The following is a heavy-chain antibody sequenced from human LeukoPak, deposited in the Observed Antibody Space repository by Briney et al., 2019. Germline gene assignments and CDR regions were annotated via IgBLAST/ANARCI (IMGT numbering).Heavy chain of an antibody. CDR1: GFTFSNYA. V-gene: IGHV3-30*04. J-gene: IGHJ6*03. CDR3: ARDSARRRLLGYYYMDV. Sequence: PGGSLRLSCAASGFTFSNYAMHWVRQAPGKGLEWVAVISYDGSNYYYADSVKGRFTISRDNAKNSLYLQMNSLRAEDTAVYYCARDSARRRLLGYYYMDVWGKGTTVTVSS. CDR2: ISYDGSNY. D-gene: IGHD7-27*01.